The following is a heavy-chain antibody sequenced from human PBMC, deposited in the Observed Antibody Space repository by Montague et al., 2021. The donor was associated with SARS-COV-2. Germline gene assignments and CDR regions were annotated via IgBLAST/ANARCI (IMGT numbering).Heavy chain of an antibody. CDR3: ARGADYDFCSGYLRYKWFDP. V-gene: IGHV4-34*01. D-gene: IGHD3-3*01. CDR2: INHSENT. J-gene: IGHJ5*02. Sequence: SETLSLTCAVYGGSLSGYYWSWIRQTPGKGLEWIGEINHSENTNXNPSLKSRLTISVDTSKKQFSLKLSSVTTADTAVYYCARGADYDFCSGYLRYKWFDPWGLGTPVTVSS. CDR1: GGSLSGYY.